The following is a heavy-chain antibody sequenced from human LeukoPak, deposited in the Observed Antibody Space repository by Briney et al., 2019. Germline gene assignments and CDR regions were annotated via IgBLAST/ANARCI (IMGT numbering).Heavy chain of an antibody. CDR3: ARNEGRLEWSYNWFDP. J-gene: IGHJ5*02. V-gene: IGHV1-3*01. CDR1: GYTFTSYA. D-gene: IGHD3-3*01. Sequence: ASVTVSCKASGYTFTSYAMHWVRQAPGQRLEWMGWINAGNGNTKYSQKFQGRVTITRDTSASTAYMELSSLRSEDTAVYYCARNEGRLEWSYNWFDPWGQGTLVTVSS. CDR2: INAGNGNT.